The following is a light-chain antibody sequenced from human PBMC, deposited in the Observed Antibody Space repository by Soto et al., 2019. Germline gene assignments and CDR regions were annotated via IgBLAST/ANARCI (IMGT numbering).Light chain of an antibody. Sequence: DIVSTQSPGTLSLSPGERATLSCRASQSVSSSYLSWYQQKPGQAHTLLIYGASSRATGISDRFSRSGSGTDFTLTISRLEPQDFAVYYCQQYGSSPPFTFGPGTKVDIK. CDR1: QSVSSSY. CDR3: QQYGSSPPFT. CDR2: GAS. V-gene: IGKV3-20*01. J-gene: IGKJ3*01.